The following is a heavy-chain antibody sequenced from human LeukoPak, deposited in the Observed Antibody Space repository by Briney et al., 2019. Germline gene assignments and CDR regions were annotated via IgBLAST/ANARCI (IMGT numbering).Heavy chain of an antibody. CDR3: ARVRYYYDSSGYPVGDFDY. CDR1: GGSISSSSYY. V-gene: IGHV4-39*07. D-gene: IGHD3-22*01. J-gene: IGHJ4*02. Sequence: SETLSLTCTVSGGSISSSSYYWGWIRQPPGKGLEWIGSIYYSGSTYYNPSLKSRVTISVDTTKNQFSLKLSSVTAADTAVYYCARVRYYYDSSGYPVGDFDYWGQGTLVTVSS. CDR2: IYYSGST.